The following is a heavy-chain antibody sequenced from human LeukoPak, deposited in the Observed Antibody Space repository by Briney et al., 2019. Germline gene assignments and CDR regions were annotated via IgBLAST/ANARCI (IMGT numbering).Heavy chain of an antibody. J-gene: IGHJ3*02. CDR3: AKDEAAADYAFDI. Sequence: GGSLRLSCAASGFTFSSYWMSWVRQAPGKGPEWVANIKQDGSEKYYVDSVKGRFTISRDNAKNSLYLQMNSLRAEDTAVYYCAKDEAAADYAFDIWGQGTMVTVSS. V-gene: IGHV3-7*01. CDR2: IKQDGSEK. D-gene: IGHD6-13*01. CDR1: GFTFSSYW.